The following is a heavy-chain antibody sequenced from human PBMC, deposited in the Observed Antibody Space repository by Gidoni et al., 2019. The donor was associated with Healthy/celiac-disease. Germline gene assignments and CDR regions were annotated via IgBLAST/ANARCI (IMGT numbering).Heavy chain of an antibody. D-gene: IGHD3-9*01. CDR2: ISGSGGST. J-gene: IGHJ4*02. Sequence: EVQLLESGGGLVQPGGSLRLSCAASGFTFSSYAMSWVRQAPGKGLEWVSAISGSGGSTYYADAVKGRFTISRDNSKNTLYLQMNSLRAEDTAVYYCAKDTTYYDILTGFDYWGQGTLVTVSS. CDR1: GFTFSSYA. V-gene: IGHV3-23*01. CDR3: AKDTTYYDILTGFDY.